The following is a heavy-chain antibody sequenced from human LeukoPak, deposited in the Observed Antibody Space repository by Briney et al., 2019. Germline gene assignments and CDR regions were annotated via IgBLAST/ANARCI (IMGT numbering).Heavy chain of an antibody. CDR1: GYTFTGYY. CDR2: INPNSGGT. V-gene: IGHV1-2*02. J-gene: IGHJ3*02. Sequence: ASVKVSCKASGYTFTGYYIHWVRQAPGQGLEWMGWINPNSGGTNYAQKFQGRVTMTRDTSISTAYMELSRLRSDDTAVYYCARGGLRYFDWLLNDAFDIWGQGTMVTVSS. CDR3: ARGGLRYFDWLLNDAFDI. D-gene: IGHD3-9*01.